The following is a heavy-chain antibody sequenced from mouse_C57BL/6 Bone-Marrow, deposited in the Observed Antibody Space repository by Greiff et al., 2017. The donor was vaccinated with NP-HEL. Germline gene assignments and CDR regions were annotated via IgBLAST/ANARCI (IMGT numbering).Heavy chain of an antibody. CDR3: ASPSTVVEGYYYAMDY. CDR1: GYTFTDYY. J-gene: IGHJ4*01. Sequence: QVQLQQSGAELVRPGASVKLSCKASGYTFTDYYINWVKQRPGQGLEWIARIYPGSGNTYYNEKFKGKATLTAEKSSSTAYMQLSSLTSEDSAVDVCASPSTVVEGYYYAMDYWGQGTSVTVSS. CDR2: IYPGSGNT. D-gene: IGHD1-1*01. V-gene: IGHV1-76*01.